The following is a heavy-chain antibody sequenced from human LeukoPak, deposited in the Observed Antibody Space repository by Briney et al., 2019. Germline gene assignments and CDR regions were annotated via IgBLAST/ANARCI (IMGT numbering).Heavy chain of an antibody. CDR3: AREVDQPLKMEDDAFDI. CDR2: INPNSGGT. Sequence: ASVKVSCKASGYTFTGYYMHWVRQAPGQGLEWMGRINPNSGGTNYAQKVQGRVTMTRDTSISTAYMELSRLRSDDTAVYYCAREVDQPLKMEDDAFDIWGQGTMVTVSS. CDR1: GYTFTGYY. D-gene: IGHD2-2*01. V-gene: IGHV1-2*06. J-gene: IGHJ3*02.